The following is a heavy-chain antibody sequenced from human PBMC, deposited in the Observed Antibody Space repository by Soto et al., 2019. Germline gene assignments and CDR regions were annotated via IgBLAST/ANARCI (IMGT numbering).Heavy chain of an antibody. CDR3: ARDAQHYYVSRWFDP. CDR1: GFTFSDHY. J-gene: IGHJ5*02. Sequence: GGSLRLSCAASGFTFSDHYMSWIRQAPGKGLEWVSYISTSGGNIYYADSVKGRFTISRDNTKNSLYLQMNSLRAEDTAVYYCARDAQHYYVSRWFDPWGQGTLVTVSS. D-gene: IGHD3-10*01. V-gene: IGHV3-11*01. CDR2: ISTSGGNI.